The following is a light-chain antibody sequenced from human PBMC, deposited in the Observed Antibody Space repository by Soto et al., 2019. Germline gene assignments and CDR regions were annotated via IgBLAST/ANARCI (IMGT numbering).Light chain of an antibody. CDR3: QQSYSSPPT. Sequence: DIQMTQSPSSLSASVEDRVIITCRASQSSSNHLNWYQQKTGKAPKLLIFAASSMQSGVPSRFSGSRSGPDFTLTISSLQPEDFATYYCQQSYSSPPTFGQGTNVDIK. CDR2: AAS. CDR1: QSSSNH. J-gene: IGKJ1*01. V-gene: IGKV1-39*01.